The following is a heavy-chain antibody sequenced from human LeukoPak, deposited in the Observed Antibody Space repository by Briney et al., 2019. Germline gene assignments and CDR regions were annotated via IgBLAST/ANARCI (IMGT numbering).Heavy chain of an antibody. CDR3: ARADGGSSAYYYYYYMDV. D-gene: IGHD6-6*01. J-gene: IGHJ6*03. CDR1: GGTFSSYA. CDR2: IIPIFGTA. V-gene: IGHV1-69*06. Sequence: AAVKVSCKASGGTFSSYAISWVRQAPVQGLEWMGGIIPIFGTANYAQKFQGRVTITADKSTSTAYMELSSLRSEDTAVYYCARADGGSSAYYYYYYMDVWGKGTTVTVSS.